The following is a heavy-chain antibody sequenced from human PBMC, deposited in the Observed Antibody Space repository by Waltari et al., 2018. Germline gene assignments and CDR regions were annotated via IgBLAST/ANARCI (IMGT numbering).Heavy chain of an antibody. CDR1: GGSMTGYF. D-gene: IGHD2-21*02. CDR2: IYYSGST. Sequence: QVQLQESGPGLVKPSETLSLTCTVSGGSMTGYFWHWIRQPPGKGLEWIGYIYYSGSTDYDPSLKSRVTISVDTSKNQFSLRLTSVTSADTAFYYCAREIYGGNSRPFDFWGQGALVTVSS. CDR3: AREIYGGNSRPFDF. V-gene: IGHV4-59*01. J-gene: IGHJ4*02.